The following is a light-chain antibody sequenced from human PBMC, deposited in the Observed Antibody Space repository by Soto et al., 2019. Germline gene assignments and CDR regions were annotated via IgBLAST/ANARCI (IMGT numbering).Light chain of an antibody. CDR3: QQYDDLPRT. Sequence: DIQMTQSPSSLSASVGDRVTITCQASHDISNNLHWYQLKPGKAPKLLVYDASNLETGVPSRFSGTGSGTSFTFTISSLQPDDVATYYCQQYDDLPRTFGQGTKLQIK. V-gene: IGKV1-33*01. J-gene: IGKJ2*01. CDR2: DAS. CDR1: HDISNN.